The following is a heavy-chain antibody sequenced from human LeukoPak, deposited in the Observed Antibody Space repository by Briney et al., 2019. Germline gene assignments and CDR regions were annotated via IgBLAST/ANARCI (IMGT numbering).Heavy chain of an antibody. CDR3: ARYCSSTSCHQRGYYYYYYMDV. J-gene: IGHJ6*03. V-gene: IGHV1-3*01. Sequence: ASVKVSCKASGYTFTSYAMHWVRQAPGQRLEWKGSINAGNGNTKYSQKFQGRVTITRDTSASTAYMELSSLRSEDTAVYYCARYCSSTSCHQRGYYYYYYMDVWGKGTTVTVSS. CDR2: INAGNGNT. CDR1: GYTFTSYA. D-gene: IGHD2-2*01.